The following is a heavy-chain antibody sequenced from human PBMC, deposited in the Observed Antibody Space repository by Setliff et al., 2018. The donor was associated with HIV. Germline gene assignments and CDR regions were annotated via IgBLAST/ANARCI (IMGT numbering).Heavy chain of an antibody. V-gene: IGHV4-59*01. J-gene: IGHJ2*01. D-gene: IGHD3-16*01. CDR3: ARAWGGGRWVNLSYGYFDL. CDR1: GGSIRSYC. CDR2: IYYSGSS. Sequence: SETLSLTCTVSGGSIRSYCWSWIRQPPGKGREWMGYIYYSGSSNYNPSLKSRVTISVDTSTNQFSLKLSSVTAADPAVYYCARAWGGGRWVNLSYGYFDLWGRGTLVTVSS.